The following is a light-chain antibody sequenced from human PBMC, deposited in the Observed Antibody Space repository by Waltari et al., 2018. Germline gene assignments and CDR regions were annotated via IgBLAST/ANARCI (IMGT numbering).Light chain of an antibody. J-gene: IGLJ2*01. Sequence: SYVLTQPPSVSVAPGKTARITCGGNNIGSKSVHWYQKQPGQAPVLVIYYDSDRPSGIPERVSGSNSGNTATLTISRVEAGDEADYYCQVWDSSSDHSVFGGGTKLTVL. CDR1: NIGSKS. CDR3: QVWDSSSDHSV. CDR2: YDS. V-gene: IGLV3-21*04.